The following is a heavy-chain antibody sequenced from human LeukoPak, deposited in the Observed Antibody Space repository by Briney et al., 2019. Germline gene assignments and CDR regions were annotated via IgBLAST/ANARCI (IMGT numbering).Heavy chain of an antibody. CDR2: INWGGGRT. V-gene: IGHV3-43*01. Sequence: GGSLRLSCAASGFSFADYTMHWVRQAPGKGLEWVSLINWGGGRTYYVDSVKGRLTISRDNAKNSLYLQVNSLRAEDMTVYYCVRGLAYYGSGSYYNRSYWGQGTLVTVSS. CDR3: VRGLAYYGSGSYYNRSY. D-gene: IGHD3-10*01. CDR1: GFSFADYT. J-gene: IGHJ4*02.